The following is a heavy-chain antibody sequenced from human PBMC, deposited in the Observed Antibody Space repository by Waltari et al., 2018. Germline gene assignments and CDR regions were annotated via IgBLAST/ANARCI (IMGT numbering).Heavy chain of an antibody. CDR3: ARGGRQQMSYYDFWSGQGRDFDY. CDR1: GYTFTSYA. CDR2: INAGNGNT. V-gene: IGHV1-3*01. Sequence: QVQLVQSGAEVKKPGASVKVSCKASGYTFTSYAMHWVRQAPGQRLEWMGWINAGNGNTKYSQKFQGRVTITRDTSASTAYMELSSLRSEDTAVYYCARGGRQQMSYYDFWSGQGRDFDYWGQGTLVTVSS. D-gene: IGHD3-3*01. J-gene: IGHJ4*02.